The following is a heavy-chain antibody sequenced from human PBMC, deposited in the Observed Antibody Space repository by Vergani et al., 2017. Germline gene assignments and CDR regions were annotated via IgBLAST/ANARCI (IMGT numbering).Heavy chain of an antibody. V-gene: IGHV3-7*01. D-gene: IGHD3-22*01. J-gene: IGHJ4*02. CDR2: IKQDGSEM. Sequence: EVQLVEFGGGLVQPGGSLRLSCAASGFTFSSFWMTWVRQAPGKGLEWVANIKQDGSEMYYVDSVKGRFTISRDNAKSSLYLQMNSLRVEDTAVYYCAREPRFYYDSCGHYYTRGYWGQGTLVTVSS. CDR3: AREPRFYYDSCGHYYTRGY. CDR1: GFTFSSFW.